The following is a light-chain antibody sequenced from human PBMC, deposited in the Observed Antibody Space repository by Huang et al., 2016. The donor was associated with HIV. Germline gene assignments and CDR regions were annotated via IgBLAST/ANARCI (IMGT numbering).Light chain of an antibody. J-gene: IGKJ2*01. V-gene: IGKV1-33*01. CDR3: QHYDDPYT. CDR1: QDIRNY. Sequence: DIQMTQSPSSLSASVGDRVTITCQASQDIRNYLSWYQHKPGRAPKHLIFDASSLETGVPSRFSGSGSGTYFTLTIGSLQPEDVATYYCQHYDDPYTFGQGTKLEIK. CDR2: DAS.